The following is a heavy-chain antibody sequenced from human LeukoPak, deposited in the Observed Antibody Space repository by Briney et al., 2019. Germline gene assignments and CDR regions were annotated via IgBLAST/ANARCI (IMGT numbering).Heavy chain of an antibody. D-gene: IGHD1-26*01. CDR2: ISYDGSNK. Sequence: GGSLRLSCAASGFTFSSYAMHWVRQAPGKGLEWVAVISYDGSNKYYADSVKGRFTISRDNSKNTLYLQMNSLRAEDTAVYYCARVSRALVGATRDDAFDIWGQGTMVTVSS. CDR3: ARVSRALVGATRDDAFDI. V-gene: IGHV3-30*14. J-gene: IGHJ3*02. CDR1: GFTFSSYA.